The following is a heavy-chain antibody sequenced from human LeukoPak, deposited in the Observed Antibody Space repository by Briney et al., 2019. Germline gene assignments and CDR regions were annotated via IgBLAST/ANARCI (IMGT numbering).Heavy chain of an antibody. CDR3: ARVMVGATYAEYFQH. CDR1: GFTFSSYG. V-gene: IGHV3-33*01. Sequence: GGSLRLSCAASGFTFSSYGMHWVRQAPGKGLEWVAVIWYDGSNKYYADSVKGRFTISRDNSKNTLYLQMNSLRAEDTAVYYRARVMVGATYAEYFQHWGQGTLVTVSS. D-gene: IGHD1-26*01. J-gene: IGHJ1*01. CDR2: IWYDGSNK.